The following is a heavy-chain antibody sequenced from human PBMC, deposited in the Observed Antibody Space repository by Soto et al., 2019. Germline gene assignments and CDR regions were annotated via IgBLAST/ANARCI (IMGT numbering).Heavy chain of an antibody. CDR2: VWFDGSNK. J-gene: IGHJ6*02. D-gene: IGHD2-21*02. CDR3: ARDRAVVTSTQDYDYAMDV. V-gene: IGHV3-33*01. Sequence: GGSLRLSCAASGFTFSDHGMHWVRQAPGKGLEWVAVVWFDGSNKDYADSVKGRFTISRDNSKNRLRLQMNNLRAEDTAVYYCARDRAVVTSTQDYDYAMDVWGQGTTVTVSS. CDR1: GFTFSDHG.